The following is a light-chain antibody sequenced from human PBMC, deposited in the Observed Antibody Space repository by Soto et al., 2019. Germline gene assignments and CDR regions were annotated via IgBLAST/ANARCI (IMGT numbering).Light chain of an antibody. V-gene: IGKV3-20*01. Sequence: EIMMTQSPATLSVSPGERATLSFRASQSVSSSLAWYQQKPGQAPRLLIYGASSRATGIPDRFSGSGSGTDFTLTTSRLEPEDFAVYYCQQYGSSPTFGGGTKVDIK. CDR1: QSVSSS. CDR2: GAS. CDR3: QQYGSSPT. J-gene: IGKJ4*01.